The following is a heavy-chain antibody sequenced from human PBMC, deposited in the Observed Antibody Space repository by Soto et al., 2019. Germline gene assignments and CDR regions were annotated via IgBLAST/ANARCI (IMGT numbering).Heavy chain of an antibody. CDR2: ISGSGGST. CDR1: GFTFSSYA. D-gene: IGHD3-22*01. CDR3: ATYLRNYYDSSGYYSVNSFVI. Sequence: GGSLRLSCAASGFTFSSYAMSWVRQAPGKGLEWVSAISGSGGSTYYADSVKGRFTISRDNSKNTLYLQMNSLRAEDTAVYYCATYLRNYYDSSGYYSVNSFVIRGQGTMVSVSS. V-gene: IGHV3-23*01. J-gene: IGHJ3*02.